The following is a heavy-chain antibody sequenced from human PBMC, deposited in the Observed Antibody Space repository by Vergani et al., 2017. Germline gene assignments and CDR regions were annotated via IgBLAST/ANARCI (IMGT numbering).Heavy chain of an antibody. CDR1: GDSVSSNSAA. CDR2: TYYSSKWYN. D-gene: IGHD3-22*01. CDR3: ARAITMIVVFIGEPQYYYGMDV. V-gene: IGHV6-1*01. Sequence: QVQLQQSGPGLVKPSQTLSLTCAISGDSVSSNSAAWNWIRQSPSRGLEWLGRTYYSSKWYNDYAVSVKSRITINPDTSKNQFSLQLNSVTPEDTAVYYCARAITMIVVFIGEPQYYYGMDVWGQGTTVTVSS. J-gene: IGHJ6*02.